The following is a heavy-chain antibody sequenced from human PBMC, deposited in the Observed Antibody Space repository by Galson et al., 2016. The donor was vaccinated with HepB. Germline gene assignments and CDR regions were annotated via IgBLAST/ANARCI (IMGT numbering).Heavy chain of an antibody. V-gene: IGHV4-34*01. D-gene: IGHD6-19*01. CDR1: GGSFSDYF. CDR3: ARGLGRRQWLSLIALDY. CDR2: INHSGST. J-gene: IGHJ4*02. Sequence: ETLSLTCAVYGGSFSDYFWNWIRQPPGKGLEWIAEINHSGSTIYNPSLQDRVTISVDTSKDQFSLTLTSVTAADTGFYFCARGLGRRQWLSLIALDYWGQGTLVTVSS.